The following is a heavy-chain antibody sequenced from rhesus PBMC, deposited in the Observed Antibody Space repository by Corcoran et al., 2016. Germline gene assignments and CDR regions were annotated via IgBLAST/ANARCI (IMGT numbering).Heavy chain of an antibody. CDR3: ARGGNYDWYFDI. D-gene: IGHD4-35*01. CDR1: GYSFTSYW. J-gene: IGHJ2*01. CDR2: IDPSDSDT. V-gene: IGHV5-2*01. Sequence: EVQLVQSGAEVKRPGESLKVSCTTSGYSFTSYWLSWVRQMPGKGLEWRGAIDPSDSDTRYSPSVQGQVTISADKSISTAYLQWSRLKASDSATYYCARGGNYDWYFDIWGPGTPITISS.